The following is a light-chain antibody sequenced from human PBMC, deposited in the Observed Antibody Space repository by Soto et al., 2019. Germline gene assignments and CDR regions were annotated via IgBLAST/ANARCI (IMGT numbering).Light chain of an antibody. J-gene: IGKJ1*01. Sequence: DIQMTQSPSSLSSSVGDRVTITCRASLGIGNYLAWYQQKPGQVPKLLIYSAATLQSGVPSRFSGSGSGTDFTLTISSLQPEDFATYYCQKCTSAPWTFGQGTKVEIK. V-gene: IGKV1-27*01. CDR1: LGIGNY. CDR3: QKCTSAPWT. CDR2: SAA.